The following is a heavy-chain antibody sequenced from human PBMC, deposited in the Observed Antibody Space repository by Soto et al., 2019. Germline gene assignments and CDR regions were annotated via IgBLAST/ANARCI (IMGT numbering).Heavy chain of an antibody. CDR3: ARVEGGYDRPLFDY. J-gene: IGHJ4*02. CDR1: GGSISSYY. CDR2: IYYSGST. D-gene: IGHD5-12*01. Sequence: QVQLQESGPGLVKPSETLSLTCTVSGGSISSYYWSWIRQPPGKGLEWIGYIYYSGSTNYNPSLKSRVTISVDTSKNQFSLKLSSVTAADTAVYYCARVEGGYDRPLFDYWGQGSLVTVSS. V-gene: IGHV4-59*01.